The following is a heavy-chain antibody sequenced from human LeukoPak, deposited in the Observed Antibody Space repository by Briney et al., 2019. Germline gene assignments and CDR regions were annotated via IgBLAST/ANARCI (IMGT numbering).Heavy chain of an antibody. J-gene: IGHJ4*02. CDR1: GGSISSYY. V-gene: IGHV4-59*01. D-gene: IGHD2-8*01. CDR2: IYYSGST. Sequence: PSETLSLTCTVSGGSISSYYWSWIRQPPGKGLEWIGYIYYSGSTNYNPSLKSRVTISVDTSKNQFSLKLSSVTAADTAVYYCARDRGYCTNGVCPDYWGQGTQVTVSS. CDR3: ARDRGYCTNGVCPDY.